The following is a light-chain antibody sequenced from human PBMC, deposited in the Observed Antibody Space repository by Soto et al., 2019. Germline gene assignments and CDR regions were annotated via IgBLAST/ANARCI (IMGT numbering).Light chain of an antibody. CDR2: WAS. CDR3: HQYYTSPQT. Sequence: DIVMTQSPDSLAVSLGERATINCKSSQTILSSSDNRNYLAWYQQKAGQPPTLLIYWASTRESGVPDRFSGSGSGTDFTLTINSLQAEDVAVYYCHQYYTSPQTFGQGTKVEI. CDR1: QTILSSSDNRNY. J-gene: IGKJ1*01. V-gene: IGKV4-1*01.